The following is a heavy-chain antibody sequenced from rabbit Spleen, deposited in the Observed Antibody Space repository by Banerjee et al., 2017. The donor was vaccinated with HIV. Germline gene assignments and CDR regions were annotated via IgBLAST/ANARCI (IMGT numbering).Heavy chain of an antibody. D-gene: IGHD2-1*01. CDR1: GFTLSSYW. J-gene: IGHJ4*01. Sequence: QSLEESGGDLVKPGASLTLTCTASGFTLSSYWMCWVRQAPGKGLDWIACIDAGSTGSTYYASWAKGRFTFSKTSSTTVTLQMTSLTAADTATYFCARDLDDVIGWNFGWWGQGTLVTVS. CDR3: ARDLDDVIGWNFGW. V-gene: IGHV1S40*01. CDR2: IDAGSTGST.